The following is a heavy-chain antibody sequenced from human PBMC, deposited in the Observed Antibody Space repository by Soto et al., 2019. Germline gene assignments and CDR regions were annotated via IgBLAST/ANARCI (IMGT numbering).Heavy chain of an antibody. Sequence: GASVKVSCKASGGTFSSYAISWVRQAPGKGLEWKGGVIPIFGTANYAQKFQGRGTITADESTSTAFMELSSLRSEDTAVYYCARFLLDYGDYFLGYYYGMDVWGQGTTVTVSS. D-gene: IGHD4-17*01. V-gene: IGHV1-69*13. J-gene: IGHJ6*02. CDR1: GGTFSSYA. CDR3: ARFLLDYGDYFLGYYYGMDV. CDR2: VIPIFGTA.